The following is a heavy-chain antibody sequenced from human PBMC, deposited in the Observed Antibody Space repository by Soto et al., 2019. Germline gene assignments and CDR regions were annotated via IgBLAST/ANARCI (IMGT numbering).Heavy chain of an antibody. CDR1: GFTFSSYA. CDR3: AKVSTQDYYHRSGPVDPFAI. Sequence: GGSLRLSCAASGFTFSSYAMSWVRQAPGKGLEWVSAISGSGGSTYYADSVKGRFTISRDNSKNTLYLQMNSLRAEDTAVYYCAKVSTQDYYHRSGPVDPFAIWGQGTTVTVS. CDR2: ISGSGGST. D-gene: IGHD3-22*01. V-gene: IGHV3-23*01. J-gene: IGHJ3*02.